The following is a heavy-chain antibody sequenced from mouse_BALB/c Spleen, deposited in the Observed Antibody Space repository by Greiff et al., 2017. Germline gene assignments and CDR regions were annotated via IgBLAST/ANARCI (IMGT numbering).Heavy chain of an antibody. CDR1: GFTFSSYG. D-gene: IGHD1-1*01. Sequence: EVKLMESGGDLVKPGGSLKLSCAASGFTFSSYGMSWVRQTPDKRLEWVATISSGGSYTYYPDSATGRFTISRDNAKNTLYLQMSSLKSEDTAMYYCERPGYYYGSSYALDYWGQGTSVTVSS. V-gene: IGHV5-6*01. J-gene: IGHJ4*01. CDR3: ERPGYYYGSSYALDY. CDR2: ISSGGSYT.